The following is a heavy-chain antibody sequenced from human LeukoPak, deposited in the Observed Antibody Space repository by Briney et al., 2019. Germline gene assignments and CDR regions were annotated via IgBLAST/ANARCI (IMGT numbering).Heavy chain of an antibody. J-gene: IGHJ5*02. Sequence: PPESPSLTSTVSRGSPTSGDYCWGWTRHPPGTGRGWIVYICCSGSSYYNPTLQSRVTISVDTSKYQFSLKLSSVTAADTAVYYCARVGDVDTAMVLASWGKGTLVTVSS. V-gene: IGHV4-30-4*01. CDR1: RGSPTSGDYC. CDR3: ARVGDVDTAMVLAS. D-gene: IGHD5-18*01. CDR2: ICCSGSS.